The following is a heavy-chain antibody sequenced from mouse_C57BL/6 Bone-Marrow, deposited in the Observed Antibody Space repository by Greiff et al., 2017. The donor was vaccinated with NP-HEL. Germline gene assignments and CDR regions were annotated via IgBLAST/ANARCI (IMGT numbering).Heavy chain of an antibody. J-gene: IGHJ3*01. CDR2: ISSGGSYP. V-gene: IGHV5-6*01. Sequence: EVQLVESGGDLVKPGGSLKLSCAASGFTFSSYGMSWVRQTPDKRLEWVATISSGGSYPYYPDSVKGRFTISRDNAKNTLYLQMSSLKSEDTAMYYCARQYDGSSCTFAYWGQGTLVTVSA. CDR3: ARQYDGSSCTFAY. CDR1: GFTFSSYG. D-gene: IGHD1-1*01.